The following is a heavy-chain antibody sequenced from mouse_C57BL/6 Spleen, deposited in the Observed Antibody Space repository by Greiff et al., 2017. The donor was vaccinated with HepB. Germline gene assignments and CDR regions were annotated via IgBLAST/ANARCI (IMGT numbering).Heavy chain of an antibody. J-gene: IGHJ1*03. D-gene: IGHD1-1*01. CDR2: INPSNGGT. V-gene: IGHV1-53*01. CDR3: ARRDYYGSSYGGYFDV. Sequence: QVQLQQPGTELVKPGASVKLSCKASGYTFTSYWMHWVKQRPGQGLEWIGNINPSNGGTNYNEKFKSKATLTVDKSYSTAYMQLSSLTSEDSAVDYCARRDYYGSSYGGYFDVWGTGTTVTVSS. CDR1: GYTFTSYW.